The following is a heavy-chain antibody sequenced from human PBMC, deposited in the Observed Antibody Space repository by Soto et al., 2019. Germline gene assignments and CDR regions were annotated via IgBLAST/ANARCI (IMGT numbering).Heavy chain of an antibody. V-gene: IGHV1-46*01. J-gene: IGHJ4*02. CDR1: GYTFTTYY. D-gene: IGHD2-15*01. CDR3: ARAWYCSGGTCFHGNCDY. Sequence: QVQLVQSGAEVKRPGASVKVSCKASGYTFTTYYMHWVRQAPGQGLEWLGIINPDGGSTTYAQKFQGRGTMTRDTSTSTVYVELSSLRSEDTAVYYCARAWYCSGGTCFHGNCDYWGQGTLVTVSA. CDR2: INPDGGST.